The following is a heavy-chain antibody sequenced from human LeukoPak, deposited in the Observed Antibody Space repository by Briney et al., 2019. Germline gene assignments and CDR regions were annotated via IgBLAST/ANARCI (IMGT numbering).Heavy chain of an antibody. V-gene: IGHV5-51*01. CDR1: GYGFTSYW. CDR2: IYPGDSDT. CDR3: ARLKGTARSPFDY. J-gene: IGHJ4*02. Sequence: GVALQISCKGSGYGFTSYWIGWVRPMPGKGLEWMGIIYPGDSDTRYSPSFQGQVTISADKSISTAYLQWSSLKASDTAMYYCARLKGTARSPFDYWGQGTLVTVSS. D-gene: IGHD5-24*01.